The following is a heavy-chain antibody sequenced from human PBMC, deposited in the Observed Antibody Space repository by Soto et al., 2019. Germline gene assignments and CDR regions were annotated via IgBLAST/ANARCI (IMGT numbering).Heavy chain of an antibody. CDR3: ARDDDLAGNGLDY. CDR2: IGKDGSNR. V-gene: IGHV3-33*01. CDR1: GFTFSNFG. Sequence: GGSLRLSCAASGFTFSNFGMHWVRQAPGEGLEWMAVIGKDGSNRDHADSVKGRFTISRDNSNNMLYLQMNRLGADDTAMYYCARDDDLAGNGLDYWGQGTLVTVSS. D-gene: IGHD4-4*01. J-gene: IGHJ4*02.